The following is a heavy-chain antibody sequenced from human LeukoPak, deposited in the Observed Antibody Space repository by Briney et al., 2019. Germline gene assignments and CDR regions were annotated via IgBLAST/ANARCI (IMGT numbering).Heavy chain of an antibody. CDR2: ISSSSTTI. D-gene: IGHD5-18*01. V-gene: IGHV3-48*02. Sequence: GGSLRLSCAASGFTFSSYSMTWVRQAPGKGLEWVSYISSSSTTIYYADSVKGRFTISRDNGKNSLYLQMSRLRDEDTAVYYCARDDGIQPFDYWGQGTLVTVSS. CDR1: GFTFSSYS. J-gene: IGHJ4*02. CDR3: ARDDGIQPFDY.